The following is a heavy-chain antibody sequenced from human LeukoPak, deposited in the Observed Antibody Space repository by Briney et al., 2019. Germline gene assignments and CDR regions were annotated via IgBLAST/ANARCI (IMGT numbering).Heavy chain of an antibody. CDR2: IYNSGST. J-gene: IGHJ5*02. D-gene: IGHD2-2*01. Sequence: PSETLSLTCTVSGGSFSSGSYYWSWIRQPPGKGLEWIGFIYNSGSTKYNPSLMSRVTISVDTSKNQFSLKLSSVTAAETAVYYCARGGASSIPFDPWGQGTLVTVSS. V-gene: IGHV4-61*01. CDR3: ARGGASSIPFDP. CDR1: GGSFSSGSYY.